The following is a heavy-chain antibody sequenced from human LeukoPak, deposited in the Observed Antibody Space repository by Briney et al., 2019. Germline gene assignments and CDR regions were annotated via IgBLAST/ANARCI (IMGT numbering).Heavy chain of an antibody. V-gene: IGHV3-74*01. D-gene: IGHD3-10*01. CDR1: GFTFSRCW. CDR2: INSDGSNT. Sequence: PGGSLRLSCAASGFTFSRCWMYWVRQAPGKGLVWVSRINSDGSNTAYADSVKGRFTISRDNAKNTLYLQMNSLRAEDTAVYYCVRGVGDNNIWNWFDPWGQGTLVTVSS. CDR3: VRGVGDNNIWNWFDP. J-gene: IGHJ5*02.